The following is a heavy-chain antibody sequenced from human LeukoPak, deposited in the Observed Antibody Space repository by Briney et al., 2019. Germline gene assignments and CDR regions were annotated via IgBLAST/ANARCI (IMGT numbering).Heavy chain of an antibody. CDR2: ISSGGNTI. CDR3: ARTERPVRYETILSHMDV. CDR1: GFMFSRYT. Sequence: GGSLRLSCAASGFMFSRYTMNWVRQAPGKGLEWISYISSGGNTIYYADSVKGRFNVSRDNAKNSLYLQMNSLRAEDTAVYYCARTERPVRYETILSHMDVWGKGTTVTVSS. V-gene: IGHV3-48*04. J-gene: IGHJ6*03. D-gene: IGHD2-15*01.